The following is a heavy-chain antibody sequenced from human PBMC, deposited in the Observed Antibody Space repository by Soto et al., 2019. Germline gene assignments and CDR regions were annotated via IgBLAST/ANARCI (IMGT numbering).Heavy chain of an antibody. CDR1: GGSFSGYI. Sequence: SETLCLTCDVDGGSFSGYIWTWIRQTPGKGLQWIGQINHSGSANYNPSLKSRVTISVHTSKSQFSLELSSVTAADTAVYYCARGLISGSHYSGGWYYFDSWGQGTQVTVSS. J-gene: IGHJ4*02. V-gene: IGHV4-34*01. CDR2: INHSGSA. D-gene: IGHD1-26*01. CDR3: ARGLISGSHYSGGWYYFDS.